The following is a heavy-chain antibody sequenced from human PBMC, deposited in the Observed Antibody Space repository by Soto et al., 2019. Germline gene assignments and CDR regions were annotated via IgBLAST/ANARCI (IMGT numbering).Heavy chain of an antibody. CDR3: AREIVTAGGNNYFDP. D-gene: IGHD2-21*02. Sequence: PSETLSLTCGVSGGAVASSHWWSWVRQSPGRGLEWIGNVYRTGDTNFNPSLQSRVTFSVDKSNNQFSLRLTSVTAAETAVYFCAREIVTAGGNNYFDPWGPGTLVTVSS. CDR1: GGAVASSHW. CDR2: VYRTGDT. J-gene: IGHJ5*02. V-gene: IGHV4-4*02.